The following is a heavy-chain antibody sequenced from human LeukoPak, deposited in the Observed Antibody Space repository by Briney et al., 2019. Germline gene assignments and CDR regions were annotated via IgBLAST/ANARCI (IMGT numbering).Heavy chain of an antibody. V-gene: IGHV3-66*02. CDR3: ARELH. J-gene: IGHJ4*02. Sequence: GGSLRLSCAASGFTFSSYSMNWVRQAPGKGLEWVTIIYSGGSTYYADSVKGRFTISRDNSKNTLYLQMNSLRVEDTAVYYCARELHWGQGTLVTVSS. D-gene: IGHD1-26*01. CDR1: GFTFSSYS. CDR2: IYSGGST.